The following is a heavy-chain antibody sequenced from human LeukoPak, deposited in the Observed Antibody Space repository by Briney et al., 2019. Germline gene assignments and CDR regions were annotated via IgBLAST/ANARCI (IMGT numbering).Heavy chain of an antibody. V-gene: IGHV4-31*03. CDR3: ARCRHGNCDYFGY. J-gene: IGHJ4*02. CDR2: IYYSGST. CDR1: GGSISSGGYY. Sequence: SETLSLTCTVSGGSISSGGYYWSWIRQHPGKGLEWIGYIYYSGSTYYNPSLKSRVTMSADTSKNQFSLKLRSVTAADTAVYYCARCRHGNCDYFGYWGQGTLVTVSS. D-gene: IGHD1-7*01.